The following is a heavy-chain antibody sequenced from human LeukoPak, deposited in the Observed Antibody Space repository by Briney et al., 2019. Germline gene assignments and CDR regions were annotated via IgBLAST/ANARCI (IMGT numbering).Heavy chain of an antibody. CDR2: MYTGGTT. CDR1: GFTFSGTH. CDR3: AKDEATSGGGLAS. D-gene: IGHD3-16*01. V-gene: IGHV3-53*01. J-gene: IGHJ4*02. Sequence: PGGSLRLSCAASGFTFSGTHMSWARHAPGKGLEWGSAMYTGGTTYYSDSVKGRFTISRDNSRNTLFLHMSSLRADDTAVYYCAKDEATSGGGLASWGQGTLVTVSS.